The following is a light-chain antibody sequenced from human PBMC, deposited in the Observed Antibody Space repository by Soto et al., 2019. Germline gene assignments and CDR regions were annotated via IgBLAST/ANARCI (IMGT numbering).Light chain of an antibody. CDR1: SSDVGGYNY. V-gene: IGLV2-14*03. CDR3: TSYTSSDTFV. Sequence: QSALTQPASVAGSPGQSITISCTGTSSDVGGYNYVSWYQHHPGKAPKLMIYDDSNRPSGVSNRFSGSKSGNTASLTISGLQAEDEADYYCTSYTSSDTFVFGTGTKLTVL. J-gene: IGLJ1*01. CDR2: DDS.